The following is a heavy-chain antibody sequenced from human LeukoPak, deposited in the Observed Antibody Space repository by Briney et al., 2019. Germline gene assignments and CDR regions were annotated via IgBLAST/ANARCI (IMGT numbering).Heavy chain of an antibody. CDR3: ARVGTPTYYYYMDV. Sequence: ASVKVSCKASGYSFTTYFMNWVRQAPGQGLEWMGWINTNTANPTYAQGFTGRFVFSLDTSVSTAYLQISSLKAEDTAVYYCARVGTPTYYYYMDVWGKGTTVTVSS. CDR1: GYSFTTYF. J-gene: IGHJ6*03. CDR2: INTNTANP. V-gene: IGHV7-4-1*02. D-gene: IGHD7-27*01.